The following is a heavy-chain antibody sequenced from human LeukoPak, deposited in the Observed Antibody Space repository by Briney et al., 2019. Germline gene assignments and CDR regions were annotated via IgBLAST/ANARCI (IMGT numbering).Heavy chain of an antibody. V-gene: IGHV3-73*01. CDR2: IRSKANSYAT. CDR3: TFDFWSGPDGGY. D-gene: IGHD3-3*01. CDR1: GFTFSSYG. J-gene: IGHJ4*02. Sequence: GGSLRLSCAASGFTFSSYGMHWVRQASGKGLEWVGRIRSKANSYATAYAASVKGRFTISRDDSKNTAYLQMNSLKTEDTAVYYCTFDFWSGPDGGYWGQGTLVTVSS.